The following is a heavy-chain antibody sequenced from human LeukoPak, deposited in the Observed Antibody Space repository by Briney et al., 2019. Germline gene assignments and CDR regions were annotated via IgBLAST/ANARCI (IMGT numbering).Heavy chain of an antibody. CDR2: IIPILGIA. CDR3: ARDLYSGHEGNAFDI. J-gene: IGHJ3*02. V-gene: IGHV1-69*04. D-gene: IGHD5-12*01. CDR1: GGTFSSYA. Sequence: SVKVSCKASGGTFSSYAITWVRQAPGQGLEWMGRIIPILGIANYAQKFQGRVTIIADKSTSTTYMELSSLRSEDTAVYYCARDLYSGHEGNAFDIWGQGTMVTVSS.